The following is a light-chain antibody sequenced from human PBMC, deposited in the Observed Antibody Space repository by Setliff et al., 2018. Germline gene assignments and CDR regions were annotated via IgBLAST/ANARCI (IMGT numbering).Light chain of an antibody. CDR1: SSDVGRYNY. J-gene: IGLJ3*02. V-gene: IGLV2-14*03. CDR2: NVN. CDR3: TSFTSSSTWV. Sequence: LTQPASVSGSPGQSITISCTGTSSDVGRYNYVSWYQQHPGKAPKLLIYNVNNRPSGVSNRLSGSKSANTASLTLSGLQAEDEADYYCTSFTSSSTWVFGGGTKVTVL.